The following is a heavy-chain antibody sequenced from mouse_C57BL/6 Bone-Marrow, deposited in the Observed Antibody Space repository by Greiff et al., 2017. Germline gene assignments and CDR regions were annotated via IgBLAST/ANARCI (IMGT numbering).Heavy chain of an antibody. CDR3: ARYRDYGICYAMYY. CDR1: GFTFTDYY. Sequence: EVKLMESGGGLVQPGGSLSLSCAASGFTFTDYYMRWVRQPPGKALEWLGFIRNKANGYTTEYSASVKGRFTISRDNSKSILYLQMNALRAEDSATYYCARYRDYGICYAMYYWGQGTSVTVSS. D-gene: IGHD1-1*01. J-gene: IGHJ4*01. CDR2: IRNKANGYTT. V-gene: IGHV7-3*01.